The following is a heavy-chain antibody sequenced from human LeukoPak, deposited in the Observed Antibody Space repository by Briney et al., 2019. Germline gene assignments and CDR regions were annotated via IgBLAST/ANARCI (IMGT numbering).Heavy chain of an antibody. CDR1: GGSISSSSYY. V-gene: IGHV4-39*07. J-gene: IGHJ4*02. CDR3: ALGGDFDF. Sequence: SETLSLTCTVSGGSISSSSYYWGWIRQPPGKGLEWIGSIYYSGSTHYNPSLKSRVTISVDTSKNQFSLKLSSVTAADTAVYYCALGGDFDFWGQGTLVTVSS. CDR2: IYYSGST. D-gene: IGHD3-3*01.